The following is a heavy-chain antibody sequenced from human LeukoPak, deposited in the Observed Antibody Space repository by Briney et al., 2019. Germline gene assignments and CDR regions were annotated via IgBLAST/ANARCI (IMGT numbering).Heavy chain of an antibody. Sequence: SETLSLTCAVYGGSFSGYYWSWIRQPPGKGLEWIGEINHSRSTNYNPSLKSRVTISVDTSKNQFSLKLSSVTAADTAVYYCAADPGPRRFDYWGRGTLVTVSS. V-gene: IGHV4-34*01. D-gene: IGHD1-14*01. CDR1: GGSFSGYY. J-gene: IGHJ4*02. CDR3: AADPGPRRFDY. CDR2: INHSRST.